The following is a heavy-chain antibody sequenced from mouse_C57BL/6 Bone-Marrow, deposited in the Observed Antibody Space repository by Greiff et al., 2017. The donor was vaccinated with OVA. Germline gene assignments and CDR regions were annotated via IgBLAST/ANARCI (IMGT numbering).Heavy chain of an antibody. J-gene: IGHJ1*03. V-gene: IGHV1-53*01. Sequence: QVQLQQPGTELVKPGASVKLSCKASGYTFTSYWMHWVKQRPGQGLEWIGNINPSNGGTNYNEKFKSKAKLTVDKSSSTAYMQLSSLTSEDSAVYYCARSGSNLRWYFDVWGTGTTVTVSS. CDR1: GYTFTSYW. CDR3: ARSGSNLRWYFDV. D-gene: IGHD2-5*01. CDR2: INPSNGGT.